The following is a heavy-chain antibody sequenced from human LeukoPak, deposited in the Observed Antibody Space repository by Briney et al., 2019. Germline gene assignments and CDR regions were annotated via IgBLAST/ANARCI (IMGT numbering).Heavy chain of an antibody. D-gene: IGHD2-2*01. J-gene: IGHJ3*02. V-gene: IGHV1-46*01. Sequence: ASVKVSCKASGYTFTSYYMHWVRQAPGQGLEWMGIINPSGGSTSNAQKFQGRVTMTRDTSTSTVYMELSSLRSEDTAVYYCARDIEPDCSTTSCCIKAFDIWGQGTMVTASS. CDR3: ARDIEPDCSTTSCCIKAFDI. CDR2: INPSGGST. CDR1: GYTFTSYY.